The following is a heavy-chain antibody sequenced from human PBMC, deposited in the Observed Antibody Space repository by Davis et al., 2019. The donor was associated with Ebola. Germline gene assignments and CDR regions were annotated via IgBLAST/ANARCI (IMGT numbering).Heavy chain of an antibody. CDR2: IYYSGIT. V-gene: IGHV4-34*01. Sequence: SETLSLTCAVYGGSFSGYYWSWIRQPPGKGLEWIGSIYYSGITYYNPSLKSRVTISVDTSKNQFSLKLSSVTAADTAVYYCAREGYCSGGSCYSNWFDPWGQGTLVTVSS. CDR3: AREGYCSGGSCYSNWFDP. D-gene: IGHD2-15*01. J-gene: IGHJ5*02. CDR1: GGSFSGYY.